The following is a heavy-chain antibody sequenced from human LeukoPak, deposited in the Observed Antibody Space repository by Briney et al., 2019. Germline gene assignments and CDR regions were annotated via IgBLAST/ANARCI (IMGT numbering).Heavy chain of an antibody. Sequence: ASVKVSCKASGYTFTGYYMHWVRQAPGQGLEWMGWINPNSGGTNYAQKFQGWVTMTRDTSISTAYMELSRLRSDDTAVYYCARGSIESGSYYYYFDYWGQGTLVTVSS. V-gene: IGHV1-2*04. CDR1: GYTFTGYY. CDR2: INPNSGGT. J-gene: IGHJ4*02. D-gene: IGHD1-26*01. CDR3: ARGSIESGSYYYYFDY.